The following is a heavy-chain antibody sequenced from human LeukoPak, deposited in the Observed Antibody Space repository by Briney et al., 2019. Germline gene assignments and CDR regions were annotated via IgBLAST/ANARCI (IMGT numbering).Heavy chain of an antibody. J-gene: IGHJ3*02. CDR3: ARGLRSSWYEGAFDI. D-gene: IGHD6-13*01. V-gene: IGHV3-11*01. CDR1: GFTFSDYY. Sequence: KPGGSLRLSCAASGFTFSDYYMSWIRQALGMGLERVSYISSSGSTIYYADSVKGRFTISRDNAKNSLYLQMNSLRAEDTAVYYCARGLRSSWYEGAFDIWGQGTMVTVSS. CDR2: ISSSGSTI.